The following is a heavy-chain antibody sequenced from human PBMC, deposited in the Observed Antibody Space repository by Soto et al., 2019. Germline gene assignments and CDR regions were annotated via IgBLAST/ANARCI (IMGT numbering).Heavy chain of an antibody. D-gene: IGHD1-26*01. CDR1: GGSISSYY. CDR2: IYYSGST. CDR3: ARAVFSSGSYYYYGMDV. V-gene: IGHV4-59*08. Sequence: SETLSLTCTVSGGSISSYYWSWIRQPPGKGLEWIGYIYYSGSTNYNPSLKSRVTISVDTSKNQFSLKLSSVTAADTAVYYCARAVFSSGSYYYYGMDVWGQGNTVTVYS. J-gene: IGHJ6*02.